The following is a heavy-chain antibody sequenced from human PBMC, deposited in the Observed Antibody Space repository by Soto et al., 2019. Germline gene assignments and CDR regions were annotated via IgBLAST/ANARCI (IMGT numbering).Heavy chain of an antibody. CDR2: INPSGDSR. D-gene: IGHD3-16*02. CDR1: GFSFSDYF. J-gene: IGHJ5*02. V-gene: IGHV1-46*01. CDR3: ARSSAGVFGIIIEGSNWLAP. Sequence: ASVKVSCKASGFSFSDYFMHWVRQAPGQGLEWMGIINPSGDSRNYAQKFQGRVTISRDTSTSTVYMDLSSLRSEDTAIYYCARSSAGVFGIIIEGSNWLAPWGQGSLVTVSS.